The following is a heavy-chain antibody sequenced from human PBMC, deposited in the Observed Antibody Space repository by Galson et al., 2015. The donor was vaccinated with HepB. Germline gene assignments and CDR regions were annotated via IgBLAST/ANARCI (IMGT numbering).Heavy chain of an antibody. CDR2: ISAYNGNT. V-gene: IGHV1-18*04. Sequence: SVKVSCKASGYTFTSYGISWVRQAPGQGLEWMGWISAYNGNTNYAQKLQGRVTMTTDTSTSTAYMELRSLSSVTAADTAVYYCASNYGGNSEALYWGQGTLVTVSS. CDR3: ASNYGGNSEALY. D-gene: IGHD4-23*01. CDR1: GYTFTSYG. J-gene: IGHJ4*02.